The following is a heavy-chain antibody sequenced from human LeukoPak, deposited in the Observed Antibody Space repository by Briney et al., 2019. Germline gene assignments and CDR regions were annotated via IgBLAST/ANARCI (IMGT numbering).Heavy chain of an antibody. D-gene: IGHD5-12*01. CDR1: GFTLSHYW. CDR3: VSQQVAPP. CDR2: IKEDGSIE. J-gene: IGHJ5*02. V-gene: IGHV3-7*01. Sequence: GVSLRLYCVASGFTLSHYWMSWVRKAPGNGLEGVANIKEDGSIEDYVDYVKGRFTVSRYNAKNSLYLEMNSLRAEDPAVYYCVSQQVAPPWGQGTLVIVSS.